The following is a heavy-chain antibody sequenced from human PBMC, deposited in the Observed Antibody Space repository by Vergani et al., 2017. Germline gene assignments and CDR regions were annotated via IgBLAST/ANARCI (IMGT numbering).Heavy chain of an antibody. CDR1: GYTFTSYY. J-gene: IGHJ4*02. V-gene: IGHV1-46*01. CDR3: AREGVGATCDY. CDR2: INPSGGST. Sequence: QLVQSGSELKKPGASVKVSCKASGYTFTSYYMHWVRQAPGQGLEWMGIINPSGGSTSYAQKFQGRVTMTMDTSTSTVYMELSSLRSEDTAVYYCAREGVGATCDYWGQGTLVTVSS. D-gene: IGHD1-26*01.